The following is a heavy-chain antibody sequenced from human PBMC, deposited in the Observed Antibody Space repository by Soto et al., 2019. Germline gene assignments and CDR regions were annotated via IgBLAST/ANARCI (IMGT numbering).Heavy chain of an antibody. CDR1: GYSFSSHL. CDR3: ARNLAEYSSASGFDD. Sequence: PGESLKISCQGSGYSFSSHLIGWVRQMPGKGLEGMGIIYPGDSNIRYSPSFEGQIDMSADRSINTAYLRLSRLKASDTATYYCARNLAEYSSASGFDDWGQGTLVTVSS. D-gene: IGHD6-6*01. J-gene: IGHJ4*02. CDR2: IYPGDSNI. V-gene: IGHV5-51*01.